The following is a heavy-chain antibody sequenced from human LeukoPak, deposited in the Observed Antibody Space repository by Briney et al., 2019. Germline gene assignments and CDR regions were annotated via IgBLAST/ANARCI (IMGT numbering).Heavy chain of an antibody. CDR2: IYTSGRT. D-gene: IGHD3-3*01. J-gene: IGHJ2*01. CDR3: TRDQGLTIFGVVIISSYFDL. CDR1: GGSISSYY. V-gene: IGHV4-4*07. Sequence: SETLSLTCTVSGGSISSYYWSWIRQPTGKGLEWIGRIYTSGRTNYNPSLKSRVTMSVDTSKNQFSLKLSSVTAADTAVYYCTRDQGLTIFGVVIISSYFDLWGRGTLVTVSS.